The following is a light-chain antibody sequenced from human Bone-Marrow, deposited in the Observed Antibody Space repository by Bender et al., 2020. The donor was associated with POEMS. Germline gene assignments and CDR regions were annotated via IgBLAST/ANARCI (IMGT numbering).Light chain of an antibody. CDR3: QSSDSSGRMVV. CDR2: KDS. CDR1: ALPKQY. Sequence: SYELTQPPSVSVSPGQTAKITCSGDALPKQYAYWYQQKPGQAPVVVIYKDSERASGIPERFSGSSSGTTVTLTISGVQAEDGADYYCQSSDSSGRMVVFGGGTKLTVL. V-gene: IGLV3-25*03. J-gene: IGLJ3*02.